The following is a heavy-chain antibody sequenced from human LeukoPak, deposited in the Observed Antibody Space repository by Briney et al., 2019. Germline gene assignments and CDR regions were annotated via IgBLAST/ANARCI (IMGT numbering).Heavy chain of an antibody. CDR2: ISSSSSYI. CDR3: ASYGSGSQNDY. V-gene: IGHV3-21*01. CDR1: GFTFSSYA. J-gene: IGHJ4*02. Sequence: GGSLRLSCAASGFTFSSYAMSWVRQAPGKGLEWVSSISSSSSYIYYADSVKGRFTISRDNAKNSLYLQMNSLRAEDTAVYYCASYGSGSQNDYWGQGTLVTVSS. D-gene: IGHD3-10*01.